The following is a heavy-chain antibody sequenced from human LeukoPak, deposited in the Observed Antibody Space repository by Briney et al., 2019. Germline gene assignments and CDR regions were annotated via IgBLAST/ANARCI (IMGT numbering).Heavy chain of an antibody. CDR1: GYSFTNYW. D-gene: IGHD6-13*01. J-gene: IGHJ4*02. CDR2: IYPGDSDT. V-gene: IGHV5-51*01. CDR3: ARRRSYTSSLIDY. Sequence: GESLKISCKGSGYSFTNYWIGWVRQMPGKGLEWMGIIYPGDSDTRYSPSFQGQATISADKSISTAYLQWSSLEASDTAMYYCARRRSYTSSLIDYWGQGTLVTVSS.